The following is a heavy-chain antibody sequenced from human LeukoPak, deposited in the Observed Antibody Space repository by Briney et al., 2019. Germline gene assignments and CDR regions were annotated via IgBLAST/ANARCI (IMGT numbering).Heavy chain of an antibody. Sequence: SDTLSLTCSLWIQFFRYYHESGPRHPREKGRERIGEINHSGSTNYNPYLKSRVTISGDTSKHQFSLKLSSVTAADTAVYYCVAGYRYGLGAFDYWGQGTLVSVSS. CDR3: VAGYRYGLGAFDY. D-gene: IGHD5-18*01. CDR1: IQFFRYYH. CDR2: INHSGST. V-gene: IGHV4-34*01. J-gene: IGHJ4*02.